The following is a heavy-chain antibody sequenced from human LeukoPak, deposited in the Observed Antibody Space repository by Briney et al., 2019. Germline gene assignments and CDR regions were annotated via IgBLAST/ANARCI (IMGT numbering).Heavy chain of an antibody. V-gene: IGHV3-23*01. CDR1: GFTFSNYG. J-gene: IGHJ6*02. CDR2: ISGSGGRT. D-gene: IGHD4-17*01. Sequence: GGSLRLSCAASGFTFSNYGMSWVRQAPGKGLQWVSAISGSGGRTYYADSVKGRFTISRDNSKNTLYLQIISPRAEDTAVYYCARGLRDYFDYYYYGMDVWGQGTTVTVSS. CDR3: ARGLRDYFDYYYYGMDV.